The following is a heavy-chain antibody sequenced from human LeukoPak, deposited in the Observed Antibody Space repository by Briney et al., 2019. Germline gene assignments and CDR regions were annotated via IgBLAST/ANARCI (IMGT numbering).Heavy chain of an antibody. D-gene: IGHD2-15*01. CDR1: GFTFSDNY. J-gene: IGHJ4*02. CDR2: TKTKANSYTT. Sequence: TGGSLRLYCAASGFTFSDNYMDWVRQAPGKGLEWVGRTKTKANSYTTEYAASVKGRFTISRDDSKNSLYLQMNSLKSEDTAVYYCARGFRSFDSWGQGTLVTVSS. V-gene: IGHV3-72*01. CDR3: ARGFRSFDS.